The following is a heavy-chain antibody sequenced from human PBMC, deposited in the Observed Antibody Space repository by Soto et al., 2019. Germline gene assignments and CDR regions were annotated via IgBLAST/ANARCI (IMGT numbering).Heavy chain of an antibody. V-gene: IGHV3-23*01. CDR3: AKFPVTAIRGVGAY. Sequence: GALRLSSTVSGFSFNNYGINFFRHSPFKWLDWVSSIGKSDYTYYSDSVKGRFTLSRDNSKNTLYLQMNSLRAEDTAVYYCAKFPVTAIRGVGAYWGQGTLVTVSS. D-gene: IGHD2-21*02. CDR1: GFSFNNYG. J-gene: IGHJ4*02. CDR2: IGKSDYT.